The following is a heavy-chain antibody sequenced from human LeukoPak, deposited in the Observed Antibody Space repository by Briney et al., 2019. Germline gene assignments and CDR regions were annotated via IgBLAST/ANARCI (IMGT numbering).Heavy chain of an antibody. CDR3: AKSYCSSTSCYYYYGMDV. CDR2: ISYDGSNK. D-gene: IGHD2-2*01. CDR1: GFTFSRYG. J-gene: IGHJ6*02. Sequence: PGRSLRLSCAASGFTFSRYGMHWVRQAPGKGLEWVAVISYDGSNKYYADSVKGRFTISRDNSKNTLYLQMNSLRAEDTAVYYCAKSYCSSTSCYYYYGMDVWGQGTTVTVSS. V-gene: IGHV3-30*18.